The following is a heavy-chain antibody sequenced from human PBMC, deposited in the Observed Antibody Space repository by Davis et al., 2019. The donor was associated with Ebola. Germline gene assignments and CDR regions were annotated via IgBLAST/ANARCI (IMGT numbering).Heavy chain of an antibody. D-gene: IGHD5-18*01. V-gene: IGHV3-53*01. Sequence: GGSLRLSCAASGFTVSSNHMNWVRQAPGKGLEWVSVIYVGGSTQYADSVKGRFTISRDSSKNTIYFQMNSLRVEDTAVYYCARGFRGFNYGSVSPGTANYYMDVWGKGTTVTVSS. CDR2: IYVGGST. CDR1: GFTVSSNH. CDR3: ARGFRGFNYGSVSPGTANYYMDV. J-gene: IGHJ6*03.